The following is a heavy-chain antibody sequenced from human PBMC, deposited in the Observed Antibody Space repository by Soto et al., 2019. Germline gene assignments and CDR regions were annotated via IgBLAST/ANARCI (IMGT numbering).Heavy chain of an antibody. CDR3: ARENGAYYYAMDV. J-gene: IGHJ6*02. D-gene: IGHD2-8*01. CDR1: GGTMSSGDYY. V-gene: IGHV4-30-4*01. CDR2: IYYSGTT. Sequence: PSXTLSLTCTVSGGTMSSGDYYWSWIRQPPGKGLEFIGYIYYSGTTYYNPSLKSRITISVDASKNQFSLKLSSVTAADTAVYYCARENGAYYYAMDVWGQGTPVTVSS.